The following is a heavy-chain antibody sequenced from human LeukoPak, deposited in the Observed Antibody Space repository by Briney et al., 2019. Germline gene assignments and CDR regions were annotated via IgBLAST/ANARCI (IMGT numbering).Heavy chain of an antibody. CDR2: INPNSGGT. CDR3: ARAGYSSSWYMDY. V-gene: IGHV1-2*02. CDR1: GYTFTGYY. D-gene: IGHD6-13*01. Sequence: ASVKVSCKASGYTFTGYYMHWVRQAPGQGLEWMGWINPNSGGTNYAQKFQGRDTMTRDTSISTAYMELSRLRSDDTAVYYCARAGYSSSWYMDYWGQGTLVTVSS. J-gene: IGHJ4*02.